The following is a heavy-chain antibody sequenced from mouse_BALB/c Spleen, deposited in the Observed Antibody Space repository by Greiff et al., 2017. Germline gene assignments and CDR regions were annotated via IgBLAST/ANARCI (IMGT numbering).Heavy chain of an antibody. CDR2: IDPENGDT. D-gene: IGHD2-1*01. V-gene: IGHV14-4*02. CDR1: GFNIKDYY. Sequence: LVESGAELVRSGASVKLSCTASGFNIKDYYMHWVKQRPEQGLEWIGWIDPENGDTEYAPKFQGKATMTADTSSNTAYLQLSSLTSEDTAVYYCNVVYYGNPFAYWGQGTLVTVSA. J-gene: IGHJ3*01. CDR3: NVVYYGNPFAY.